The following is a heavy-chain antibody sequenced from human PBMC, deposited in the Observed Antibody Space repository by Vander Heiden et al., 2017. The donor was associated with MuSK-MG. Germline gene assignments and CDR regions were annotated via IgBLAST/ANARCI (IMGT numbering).Heavy chain of an antibody. CDR1: AASVPPNSVA. J-gene: IGHJ5*02. CDR2: TYYRSKWYN. Sequence: VQLPQSGPGLVKPSQPLSIACALSAASVPPNSVAWNWIRPSQSLGLEWLGRTYYRSKWYNDDAVSVKSRIAINPDTSKNQFSLQLNSVTPEDTAVYYCARDDCSGGSCYWRFDPWGQGTLVTVSS. V-gene: IGHV6-1*01. CDR3: ARDDCSGGSCYWRFDP. D-gene: IGHD2-15*01.